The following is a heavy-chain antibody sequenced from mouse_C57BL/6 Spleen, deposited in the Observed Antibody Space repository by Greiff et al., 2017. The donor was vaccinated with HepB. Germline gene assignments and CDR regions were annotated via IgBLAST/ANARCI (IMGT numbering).Heavy chain of an antibody. CDR3: TSGSTMVTGGFAY. V-gene: IGHV6-6*01. Sequence: EVMLVESGGGLVQPGGSMKLSCAASGFTFSDAWMDWVRQSPEKGLEWVAEIRNKANNHATYYAESVKGRFTISRDDSKSSVYLQMNSLRAEDTGIYYCTSGSTMVTGGFAYWGQGTLVTVSA. J-gene: IGHJ3*01. CDR1: GFTFSDAW. D-gene: IGHD2-2*01. CDR2: IRNKANNHAT.